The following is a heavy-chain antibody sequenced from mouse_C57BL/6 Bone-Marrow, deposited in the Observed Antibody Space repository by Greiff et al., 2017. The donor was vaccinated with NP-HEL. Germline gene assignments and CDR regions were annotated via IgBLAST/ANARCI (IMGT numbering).Heavy chain of an antibody. D-gene: IGHD3-3*01. CDR1: GFTFSSYA. Sequence: EVKLVESGGGLVKPGGSLKLSCAASGFTFSSYAMSWVRQTPEKRLEWVATISDGGSYTYYPDNVKGRFPISRDNAKNNLYLQMSHLKSEDTAMYYCARSDPRAAMDYWGQGTSVTVSS. CDR2: ISDGGSYT. V-gene: IGHV5-4*03. J-gene: IGHJ4*01. CDR3: ARSDPRAAMDY.